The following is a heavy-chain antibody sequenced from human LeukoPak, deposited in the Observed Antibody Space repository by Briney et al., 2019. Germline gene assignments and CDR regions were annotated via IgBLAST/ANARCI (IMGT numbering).Heavy chain of an antibody. Sequence: GGSLRLSCAASGFTFDDYAMHWVRQAPGKGLEWVSGISWNSGSIAYADSVKGRFTISRDDSKNTTYLQMNSLKTEDTAVYYCTSRPLLSYYGSGRTRSDYWGQGTLVTVSS. CDR2: ISWNSGSI. V-gene: IGHV3-9*01. J-gene: IGHJ4*02. CDR3: TSRPLLSYYGSGRTRSDY. CDR1: GFTFDDYA. D-gene: IGHD3-10*01.